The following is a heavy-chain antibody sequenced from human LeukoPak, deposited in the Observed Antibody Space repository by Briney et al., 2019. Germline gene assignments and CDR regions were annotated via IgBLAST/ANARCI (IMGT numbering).Heavy chain of an antibody. J-gene: IGHJ4*02. V-gene: IGHV3-48*01. CDR2: IGIDSGNT. Sequence: PGGSLRLSCAASGFNFSSYWMSWVRQAPGKGLEWISYIGIDSGNTKYADSVRGRFTISADKAKNSLYLQMNSLRVEDTAVYYCARDHNYAFDNWGQGTVVSVAS. CDR1: GFNFSSYW. CDR3: ARDHNYAFDN. D-gene: IGHD1-1*01.